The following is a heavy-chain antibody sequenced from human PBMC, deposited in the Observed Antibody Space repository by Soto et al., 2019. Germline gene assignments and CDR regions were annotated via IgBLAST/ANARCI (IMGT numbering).Heavy chain of an antibody. Sequence: TSETLSLTCSVSGGYINHYYWTWIRQPPGKGLEWIGYMYNTGSTVYNPSFKSRVTISVDTSKNQFSLKLSSVTAADTAVYYGTSGSHYNDSIGYYHYWAQGTLVTVAS. J-gene: IGHJ4*02. D-gene: IGHD3-22*01. V-gene: IGHV4-59*08. CDR3: TSGSHYNDSIGYYHY. CDR2: MYNTGST. CDR1: GGYINHYY.